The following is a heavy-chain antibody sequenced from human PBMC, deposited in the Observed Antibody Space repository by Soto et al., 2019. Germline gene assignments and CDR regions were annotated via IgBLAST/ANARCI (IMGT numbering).Heavy chain of an antibody. Sequence: ASVKVSCKASGYTFTSYGISWVRQAPGQGLEWMGWISAYNGNTNYAQKLQGGVTMTTDTSTSTAYMELRSLRSDDTAVYYCARDDASHYYDFWSGYYKYYYYGMDVWGQGTTVTVSS. CDR2: ISAYNGNT. D-gene: IGHD3-3*01. V-gene: IGHV1-18*01. J-gene: IGHJ6*02. CDR1: GYTFTSYG. CDR3: ARDDASHYYDFWSGYYKYYYYGMDV.